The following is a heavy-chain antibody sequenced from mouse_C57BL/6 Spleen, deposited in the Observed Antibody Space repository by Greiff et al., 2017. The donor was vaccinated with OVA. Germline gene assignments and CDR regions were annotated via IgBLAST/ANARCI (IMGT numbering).Heavy chain of an antibody. J-gene: IGHJ4*01. Sequence: QVQLKQPGAELVRPGTSVKLSCKASGYTFTSYWMHWVKQRPGQGLEWIGVIDPSDSYTNYNQKFKGKATLTVDTSSSTAYMQLSSLTSEDSAVYYCARPYSNYAMDYWGQGTSVTVSS. V-gene: IGHV1-59*01. CDR1: GYTFTSYW. D-gene: IGHD2-5*01. CDR3: ARPYSNYAMDY. CDR2: IDPSDSYT.